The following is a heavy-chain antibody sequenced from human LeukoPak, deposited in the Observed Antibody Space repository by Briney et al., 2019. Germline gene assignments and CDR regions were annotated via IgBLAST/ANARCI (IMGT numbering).Heavy chain of an antibody. CDR1: GGTFSSYA. CDR2: IIPIFGTA. J-gene: IGHJ6*03. CDR3: ARGKRVRGYYYYYYMDV. Sequence: ASVKVSCKASGGTFSSYAISWVRQAPGQGLEWMGGIIPIFGTANYAQKFQGRVTITADESTSTAYMELSSLRSEDTAVYYCARGKRVRGYYYYYYMDVWGKGTTVTISS. D-gene: IGHD3-10*01. V-gene: IGHV1-69*13.